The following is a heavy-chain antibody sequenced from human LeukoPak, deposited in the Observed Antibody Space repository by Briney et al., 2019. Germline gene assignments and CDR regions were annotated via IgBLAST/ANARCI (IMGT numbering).Heavy chain of an antibody. V-gene: IGHV4-39*07. J-gene: IGHJ4*02. CDR2: IYYGGST. D-gene: IGHD3-3*02. CDR3: ARGYWQPDY. CDR1: GGSISSSSYY. Sequence: SETLSLTCTVSGGSISSSSYYWGWIRQPPGKGLEWIGSIYYGGSTYYNPSLKSRVTISVDTSKNQFSLKLSSVTAADTAVYYCARGYWQPDYWGQGTLVTVSS.